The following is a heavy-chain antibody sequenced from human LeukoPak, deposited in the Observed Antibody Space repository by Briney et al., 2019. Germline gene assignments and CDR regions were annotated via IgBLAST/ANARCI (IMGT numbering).Heavy chain of an antibody. D-gene: IGHD3-9*01. V-gene: IGHV4-59*08. J-gene: IGHJ4*02. CDR1: GGSISSYY. Sequence: SETLSLTCTVSGGSISSYYWSWIRQPPGKGLEWIGYIYYSGSTNYNPSLKSRVTISVDTSKNQFSLKLSSVTAADTAVYYCARSDQYYDILTGYYILFFDYWGQGTLVTVSS. CDR2: IYYSGST. CDR3: ARSDQYYDILTGYYILFFDY.